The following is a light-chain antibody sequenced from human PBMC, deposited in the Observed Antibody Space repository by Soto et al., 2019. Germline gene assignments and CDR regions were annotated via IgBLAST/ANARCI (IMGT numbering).Light chain of an antibody. Sequence: EIVLTQSPGTLSLSPGERATLSCRASQSVSSSYLAWYQQKPGQAPRLLIYGASGRATGMPDRCSGSGSGTDFTLTIRRLEPEYFAVYCCQQYGSSLTFGRGTKVDI. CDR3: QQYGSSLT. V-gene: IGKV3-20*01. CDR2: GAS. J-gene: IGKJ4*01. CDR1: QSVSSSY.